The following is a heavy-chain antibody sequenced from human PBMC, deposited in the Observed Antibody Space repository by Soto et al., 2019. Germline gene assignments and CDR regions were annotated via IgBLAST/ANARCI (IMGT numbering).Heavy chain of an antibody. V-gene: IGHV5-51*01. CDR1: GYSFTSYW. CDR2: IYPGDSDT. CDR3: ARSVVVVSAADPPASFYYYYGMDV. D-gene: IGHD2-2*01. J-gene: IGHJ6*02. Sequence: PGESLKISCKGSGYSFTSYWIGWVRQMPGKGLEWMGIIYPGDSDTRYSPSFQGQVTISADKSISTAYLQWSSLKASDTAMYYCARSVVVVSAADPPASFYYYYGMDVWGQGTTVTVSS.